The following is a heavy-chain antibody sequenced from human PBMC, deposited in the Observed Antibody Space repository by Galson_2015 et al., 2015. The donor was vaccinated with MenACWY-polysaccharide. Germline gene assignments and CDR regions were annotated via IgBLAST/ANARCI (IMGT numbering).Heavy chain of an antibody. CDR2: FYYSGST. V-gene: IGHV4-39*01. CDR1: GGSVGSNRYS. CDR3: ARNCNPWYSSLPYYFDY. D-gene: IGHD6-19*01. J-gene: IGHJ4*02. Sequence: SETLSLTCTVSGGSVGSNRYSWGWIRQPPGKGLEWIGSFYYSGSTYYNPSLKSRVTISVDTSKNQFSLNLNSVTASDTAVYYCARNCNPWYSSLPYYFDYWGQGTLVTVSS.